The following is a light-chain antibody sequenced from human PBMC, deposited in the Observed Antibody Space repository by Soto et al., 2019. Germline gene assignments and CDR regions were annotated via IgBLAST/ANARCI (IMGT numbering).Light chain of an antibody. CDR3: QQYYGLPPLT. Sequence: DIQMTQSPSSLSASIGHRVAITCQSSQNITNNLSWYQQKPGKAPNLLIYHASKLAKGVTPRFSGSGSGTDFSFIITSLQREDLATYYCQQYYGLPPLTFGQGTRLEIK. J-gene: IGKJ5*01. CDR2: HAS. CDR1: QNITNN. V-gene: IGKV1-33*01.